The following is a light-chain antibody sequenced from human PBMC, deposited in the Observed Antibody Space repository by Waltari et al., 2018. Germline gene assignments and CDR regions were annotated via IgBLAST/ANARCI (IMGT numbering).Light chain of an antibody. Sequence: DIVMTQSPDSLAVSLGERATINCKSSTSVLYSSNNKNYLSWFQQKPGQPPKLLFYWASTRESGVPDRFSGSGSGTDFTLTISSLQAEDVAVYYCQQYYAAPWTFGQGTMVEIK. CDR1: TSVLYSSNNKNY. CDR3: QQYYAAPWT. CDR2: WAS. J-gene: IGKJ1*01. V-gene: IGKV4-1*01.